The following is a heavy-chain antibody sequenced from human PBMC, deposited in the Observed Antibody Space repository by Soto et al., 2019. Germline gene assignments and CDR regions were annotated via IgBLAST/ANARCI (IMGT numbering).Heavy chain of an antibody. CDR2: ISSSGSTI. D-gene: IGHD6-13*01. V-gene: IGHV3-48*04. CDR3: ASRVIAAGVFDY. Sequence: GGSLRLSCAASGFTFSSYGMHWVRQAPGKGLEWVSYISSSGSTIYYADSVKGRFTISRDNAKNSLYLQMNSLRAEDTAVYYCASRVIAAGVFDYWGQGTLVTVSS. CDR1: GFTFSSYG. J-gene: IGHJ4*02.